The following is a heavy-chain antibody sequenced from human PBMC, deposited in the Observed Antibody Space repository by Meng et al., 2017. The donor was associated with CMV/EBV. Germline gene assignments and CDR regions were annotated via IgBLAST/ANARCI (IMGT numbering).Heavy chain of an antibody. D-gene: IGHD6-13*01. CDR3: AHHADIAAAGSYYY. Sequence: HITLKQPVPTPVNPTQTLTLTCTFSGFSLSTSGVGVGWIRQPPGKALEWLALIYWDDDKRYSPSLKSRLTITKDTSKNQVVLTMTNMDPVDTATYYCAHHADIAAAGSYYYWGQGTLVTVSS. CDR1: GFSLSTSGVG. J-gene: IGHJ4*02. V-gene: IGHV2-5*02. CDR2: IYWDDDK.